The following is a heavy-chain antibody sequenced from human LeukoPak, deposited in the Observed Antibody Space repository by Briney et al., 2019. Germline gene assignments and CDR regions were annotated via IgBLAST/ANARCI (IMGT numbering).Heavy chain of an antibody. CDR1: GFSFRSHG. J-gene: IGHJ4*02. D-gene: IGHD1-1*01. Sequence: GRSLRLSCAASGFSFRSHGMHWVRQAPGKGLEWVAVIWYGGSNQYYADSVKGRFTISRDNSKNMVFLQMNSLRDDDTAVYYCARDTTARYLDYWGQGTLVIVSP. CDR3: ARDTTARYLDY. V-gene: IGHV3-33*01. CDR2: IWYGGSNQ.